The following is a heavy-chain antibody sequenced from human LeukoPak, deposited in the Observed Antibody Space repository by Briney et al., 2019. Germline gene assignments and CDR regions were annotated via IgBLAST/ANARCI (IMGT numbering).Heavy chain of an antibody. V-gene: IGHV3-43*02. Sequence: GGSLRLSCAASGFTFDDYAMHWVRQAPGKGLEWVCLIYGDGGSTFYTDSVKGRFTVARDNSKNSLYLRMNSLRTDDTALYFCAKDIYPTPARPDAFDIWGQGTMVTVSS. CDR1: GFTFDDYA. CDR2: IYGDGGST. J-gene: IGHJ3*02. CDR3: AKDIYPTPARPDAFDI. D-gene: IGHD2-2*02.